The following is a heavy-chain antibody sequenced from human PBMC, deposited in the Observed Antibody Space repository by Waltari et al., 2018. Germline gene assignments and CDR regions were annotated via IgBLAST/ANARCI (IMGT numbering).Heavy chain of an antibody. CDR3: AEEGDFRAGLFDS. CDR2: IYHTGST. J-gene: IGHJ4*02. Sequence: QVQLRESGPGLVRSSETLCLTCTVSGHSVTSDFYWAWIRQSPGGGLEWIASIYHTGSTHYNSSRKSRVSISTDMSTQQFFLTLTHLTAADTAVYYCAEEGDFRAGLFDSWGQGTLVTVSS. CDR1: GHSVTSDFY. D-gene: IGHD1-26*01. V-gene: IGHV4-38-2*02.